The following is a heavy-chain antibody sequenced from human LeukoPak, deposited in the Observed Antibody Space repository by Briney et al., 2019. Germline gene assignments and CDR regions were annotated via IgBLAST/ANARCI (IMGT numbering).Heavy chain of an antibody. J-gene: IGHJ3*01. Sequence: GGSLRLSCAASGFTFSSYAMHWVRQAPGKGLEWVAVISYDGSNKYYADSVKGRFTISRDNSKNTLYLQMNSLRAGDTAVYYCAKWITTYYLNPFDVWGQGTMVTVSS. D-gene: IGHD2/OR15-2a*01. CDR2: ISYDGSNK. V-gene: IGHV3-30*04. CDR1: GFTFSSYA. CDR3: AKWITTYYLNPFDV.